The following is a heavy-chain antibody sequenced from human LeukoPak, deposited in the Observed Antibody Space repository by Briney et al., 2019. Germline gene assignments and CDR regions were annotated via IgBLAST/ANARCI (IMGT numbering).Heavy chain of an antibody. V-gene: IGHV3-7*01. J-gene: IGHJ4*02. CDR2: IKQDGSEK. CDR1: GFTFSDYW. CDR3: ARDWSGDDY. D-gene: IGHD3-3*01. Sequence: PGGSLRLSCAASGFTFSDYWMNWVRRAPGKGLEWVASIKQDGSEKYYVDSVKGRFTISRDNAKNSLSLQMNSLRADDTAVYYCARDWSGDDYWGQGTLVTVSS.